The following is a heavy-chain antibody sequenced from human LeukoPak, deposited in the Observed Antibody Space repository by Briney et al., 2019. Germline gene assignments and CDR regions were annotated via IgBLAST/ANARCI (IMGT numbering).Heavy chain of an antibody. J-gene: IGHJ4*02. CDR1: GGSFSGYY. D-gene: IGHD6-13*01. V-gene: IGHV4-34*01. Sequence: SETLSLTCAVYGGSFSGYYWSWIRQPPGKGLEWTGEINHSVSTNYNPSLKSRVTISVDTSKNQFSLRLSSVTAADTPVYFCARRQGIAAAGWNYWGQGTLVTVSS. CDR2: INHSVST. CDR3: ARRQGIAAAGWNY.